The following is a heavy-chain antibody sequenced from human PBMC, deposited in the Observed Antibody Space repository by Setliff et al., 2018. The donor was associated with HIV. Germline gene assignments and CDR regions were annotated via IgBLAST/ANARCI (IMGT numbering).Heavy chain of an antibody. J-gene: IGHJ1*01. CDR3: ARALGIGSAYFQH. Sequence: SETLSLTCTVSGGSISSGGYYWSWIRQHPEKGLEWIAYIYYSGSTYYNPSLQSRVTISVDTSKNQFSLKVTSVTAADTAVYYCARALGIGSAYFQHWGLGTLVTVSS. CDR1: GGSISSGGYY. D-gene: IGHD6-19*01. V-gene: IGHV4-31*03. CDR2: IYYSGST.